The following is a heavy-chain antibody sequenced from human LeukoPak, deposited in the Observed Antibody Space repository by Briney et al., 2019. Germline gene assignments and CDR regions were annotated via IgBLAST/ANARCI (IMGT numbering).Heavy chain of an antibody. D-gene: IGHD5-18*01. CDR3: ARSGYSYGYYYYHYMDV. Sequence: PGGSLRLSCAASGFTFSSYWMSWVRQAPGKGLEWVANIKQDGSEKYYVDSVKGRFTISRDNAKNSLYLQMNSLRAEDTAVYYCARSGYSYGYYYYHYMDVWGKGTMVTVSS. CDR1: GFTFSSYW. J-gene: IGHJ6*03. CDR2: IKQDGSEK. V-gene: IGHV3-7*01.